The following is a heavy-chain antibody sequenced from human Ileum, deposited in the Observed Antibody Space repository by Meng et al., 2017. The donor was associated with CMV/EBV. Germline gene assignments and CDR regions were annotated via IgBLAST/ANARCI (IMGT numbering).Heavy chain of an antibody. Sequence: CVVSGDSISNNNWWSCVRQAPGKGLEWIGEIFHSGSTNYNPSLKSRVATSIDKSKNQFSLRVTSVTAADTAVYYCARQGNNNNYWFDFWGQGTLVTV. J-gene: IGHJ5*01. CDR2: IFHSGST. CDR3: ARQGNNNNYWFDF. V-gene: IGHV4-4*02. D-gene: IGHD4-11*01. CDR1: GDSISNNNW.